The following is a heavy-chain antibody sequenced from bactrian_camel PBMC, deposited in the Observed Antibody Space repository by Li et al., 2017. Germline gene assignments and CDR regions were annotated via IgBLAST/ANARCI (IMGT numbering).Heavy chain of an antibody. J-gene: IGHJ4*01. CDR2: IVRDGTT. D-gene: IGHD6*01. V-gene: IGHV3S55*01. Sequence: VQLLESGGGSVQVGGSLTLSCAVSGNGDGSGCWCTGWFRQAPGAEREGVATIVRDGTTSYANSVKSRFTISKNNARNTLYLQMNGLKPEDTGMYICATGPSYNTCTVRSRWSTIEGQGTQVTVS. CDR1: GNGDGSGCWC.